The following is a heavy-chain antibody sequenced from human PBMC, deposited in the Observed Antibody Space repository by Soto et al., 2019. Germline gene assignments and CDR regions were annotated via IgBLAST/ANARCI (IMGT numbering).Heavy chain of an antibody. CDR3: ARDPRIETAAGGGFDI. Sequence: SETLSLTCSVSGDSISRNNNYWGWIRQPPGKGLEWIGSLYYSDYTDSNPSLRSRVTISVDTSKNQFALQLNSVTPDDTAVYYCARDPRIETAAGGGFDIWGQGTMVTVSS. D-gene: IGHD6-13*01. V-gene: IGHV4-39*02. CDR2: LYYSDYT. J-gene: IGHJ3*02. CDR1: GDSISRNNNY.